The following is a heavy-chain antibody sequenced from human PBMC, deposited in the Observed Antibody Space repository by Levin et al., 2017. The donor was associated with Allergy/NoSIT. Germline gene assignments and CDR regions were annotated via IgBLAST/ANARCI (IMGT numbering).Heavy chain of an antibody. V-gene: IGHV3-23*01. J-gene: IGHJ4*02. D-gene: IGHD4-23*01. CDR1: GFTFSSYA. CDR3: AKEVYGGNSDGEDDY. CDR2: ISGSGGST. Sequence: GESLKISCAASGFTFSSYAMSWVRQAPGKGLEWVSAISGSGGSTYYADSVKGRFTISRDNSKNTLYLQMNSLRAEDTAVYYCAKEVYGGNSDGEDDYWGQGTLVTVSS.